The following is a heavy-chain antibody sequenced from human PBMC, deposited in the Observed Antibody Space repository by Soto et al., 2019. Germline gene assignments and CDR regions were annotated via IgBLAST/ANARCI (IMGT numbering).Heavy chain of an antibody. CDR1: GFTFSDNY. Sequence: QVQLVESGGGLVKPGGSLRLSCAASGFTFSDNYMSWIRQAPGKGLEWVSYISSSGSTIYYADSVKGRVTISRDNAKDLLYWQMNSLRAEDTAVYYCARGCGWWNAQDDWCQGPLVTVSA. CDR3: ARGCGWWNAQDD. D-gene: IGHD1-1*01. V-gene: IGHV3-11*01. CDR2: ISSSGSTI. J-gene: IGHJ4*02.